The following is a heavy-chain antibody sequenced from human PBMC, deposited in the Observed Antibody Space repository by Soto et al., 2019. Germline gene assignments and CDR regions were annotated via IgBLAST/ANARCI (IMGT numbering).Heavy chain of an antibody. J-gene: IGHJ2*01. V-gene: IGHV4-34*01. CDR1: GGSFSGYY. CDR3: ARGVQANYCSSTSCYIRYFDL. D-gene: IGHD2-2*02. CDR2: INHSGST. Sequence: SETLSLTCAAYGGSFSGYYWSWIRQPPGKGLQWIGEINHSGSTNYNPSLKSRVTISVDTSKNQFSLKLSSVTAADTAVYYCARGVQANYCSSTSCYIRYFDLWGRGTLVTVSS.